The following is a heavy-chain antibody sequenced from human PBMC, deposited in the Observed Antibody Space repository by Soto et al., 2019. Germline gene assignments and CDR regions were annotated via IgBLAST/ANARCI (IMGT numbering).Heavy chain of an antibody. CDR2: IIPIFGTA. D-gene: IGHD5-12*01. CDR3: ARLETETRWLQLRYYYYYGMDV. V-gene: IGHV1-69*13. J-gene: IGHJ6*02. CDR1: GGTFSSYA. Sequence: GASVKVSCKASGGTFSSYAISWVRQAPGQGLEWMGGIIPIFGTANYAQKFQGRVTITADESTSTAYMELSSLRSEDTAVYYCARLETETRWLQLRYYYYYGMDVWRQGTTVTVSS.